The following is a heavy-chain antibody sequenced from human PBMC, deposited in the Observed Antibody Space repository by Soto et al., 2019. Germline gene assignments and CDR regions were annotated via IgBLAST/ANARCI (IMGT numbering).Heavy chain of an antibody. V-gene: IGHV5-10-1*01. J-gene: IGHJ6*02. CDR1: GYSFTSYW. D-gene: IGHD2-2*01. CDR2: IDPSDSYT. CDR3: ARAVVVPAADYYYGMDV. Sequence: GESLKISCKGSGYSFTSYWISWVRQMPGKGLEWMGRIDPSDSYTNYSPSFQGHVTISADKSISTAYLQWSSLKASDTAMYYCARAVVVPAADYYYGMDVWGQGTKVTVCS.